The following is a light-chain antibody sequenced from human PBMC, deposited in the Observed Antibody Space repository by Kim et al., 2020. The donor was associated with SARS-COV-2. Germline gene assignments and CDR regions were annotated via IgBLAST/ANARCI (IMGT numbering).Light chain of an antibody. V-gene: IGKV1-5*01. Sequence: DVQMTQSPANLSASVGDRVTITCRARENIYNWLVWYQQKGEKAPKLLIYDASTLETGVPSRFSGSGSGTEFTLTINSLQPGDSATYYCQQDNYYFGQGTKLEI. CDR2: DAS. CDR3: QQDNYY. CDR1: ENIYNW. J-gene: IGKJ2*01.